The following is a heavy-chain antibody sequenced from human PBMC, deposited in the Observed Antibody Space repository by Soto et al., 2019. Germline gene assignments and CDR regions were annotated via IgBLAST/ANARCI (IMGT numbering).Heavy chain of an antibody. Sequence: SDTLSLTCTVSGGSISSYYWSWIRQPPGKGLEWIGYIYYSGSTNYNPSLKSRVTISVDTSKNQFSLKLSSVTAADTAVYYCARLAEYCSGGSCSNWFDPWGQGTLVTVSS. CDR3: ARLAEYCSGGSCSNWFDP. V-gene: IGHV4-59*08. D-gene: IGHD2-15*01. J-gene: IGHJ5*02. CDR1: GGSISSYY. CDR2: IYYSGST.